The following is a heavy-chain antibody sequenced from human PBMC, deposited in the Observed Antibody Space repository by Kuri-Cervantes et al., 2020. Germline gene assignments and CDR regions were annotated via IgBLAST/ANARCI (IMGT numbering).Heavy chain of an antibody. Sequence: GESLKISCAASGFIFSDYYMTWIRQAPGKGLEWVSYISNSDATTFYADSVKGRFTISRDNAKNSLFLQMNSLRVEDTAVYYCARLLAATPDYWGQGTLVTDSS. CDR1: GFIFSDYY. CDR3: ARLLAATPDY. CDR2: ISNSDATT. J-gene: IGHJ4*02. V-gene: IGHV3-11*01. D-gene: IGHD2-15*01.